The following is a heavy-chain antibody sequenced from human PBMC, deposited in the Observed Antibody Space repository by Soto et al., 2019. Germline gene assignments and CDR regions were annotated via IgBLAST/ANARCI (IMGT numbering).Heavy chain of an antibody. CDR2: ISAYSGDT. CDR3: ARASGGSWTQWLMVEL. CDR1: GYNFTRYG. D-gene: IGHD6-19*01. Sequence: QVQLVQSAAEVKPPGASVKVSCKASGYNFTRYGFSWVRQAPGQGLEWMGWISAYSGDTNYAQKFHGRGTMTTDTPTSPAYMELRSRRSYDTAVYYSARASGGSWTQWLMVELWGPGTLVTVS. V-gene: IGHV1-18*01. J-gene: IGHJ4*02.